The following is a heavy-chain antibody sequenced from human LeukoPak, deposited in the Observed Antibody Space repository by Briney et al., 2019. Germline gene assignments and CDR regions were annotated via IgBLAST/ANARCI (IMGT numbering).Heavy chain of an antibody. J-gene: IGHJ6*02. CDR2: ISDSSSTT. Sequence: GGSLRLSCAASGFTFTSYNMNWVRQAPGRGLEWVSYISDSSSTTYYADSVKGRFLISRDNAKNSLYLQMNSLRAEDTAVYYCAREKSRASGYGMDVWGQGTTVTVSS. CDR1: GFTFTSYN. D-gene: IGHD6-6*01. V-gene: IGHV3-48*01. CDR3: AREKSRASGYGMDV.